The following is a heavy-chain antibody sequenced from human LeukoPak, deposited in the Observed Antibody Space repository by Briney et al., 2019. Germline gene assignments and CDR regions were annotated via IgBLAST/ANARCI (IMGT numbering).Heavy chain of an antibody. D-gene: IGHD3-10*01. CDR1: GYTFTGYY. V-gene: IGHV1-2*02. CDR3: ASERVTITMVRGVTYYYYYMDV. CDR2: INPNSGGT. J-gene: IGHJ6*03. Sequence: ASVKVSCKASGYTFTGYYMHWVRQAPGQGLEWMGWINPNSGGTNYAQKFQGRVTMTRDTSISTAYMELSRLGSDETAVYYCASERVTITMVRGVTYYYYYMDVWGKGTTVTISS.